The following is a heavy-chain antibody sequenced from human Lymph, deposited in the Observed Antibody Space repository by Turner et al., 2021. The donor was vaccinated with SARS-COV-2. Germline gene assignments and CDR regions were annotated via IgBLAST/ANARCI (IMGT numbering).Heavy chain of an antibody. CDR1: GGTFSSSA. D-gene: IGHD2-15*01. V-gene: IGHV1-69*01. CDR3: ARGAAYCSGGSCYRKGFDY. CDR2: IIPIFGTA. Sequence: QVQLVQSGAEVKMPGSSVKVSCKASGGTFSSSAISWVRQAPGQGLEWMGGIIPIFGTANYAQRFQGRVTITADESTSTAYMELRSLRSEDTAVYYCARGAAYCSGGSCYRKGFDYWGQGTPVTVS. J-gene: IGHJ4*02.